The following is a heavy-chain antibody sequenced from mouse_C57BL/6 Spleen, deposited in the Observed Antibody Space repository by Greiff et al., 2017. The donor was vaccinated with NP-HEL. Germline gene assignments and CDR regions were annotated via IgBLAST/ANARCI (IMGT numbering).Heavy chain of an antibody. D-gene: IGHD1-1*01. CDR3: TRDYYGSSPMDY. CDR1: GYTFTDYE. J-gene: IGHJ4*01. CDR2: IDPETGGT. V-gene: IGHV1-15*01. Sequence: QVQLQHSGAELVRPGASVTLSCKASGYTFTDYEMHWVKQTPVHGLEWIGAIDPETGGTAYNQKFKGKAILTADKSSSTAYMELRSLTSEDSAVYYCTRDYYGSSPMDYWGQGTSVTVSS.